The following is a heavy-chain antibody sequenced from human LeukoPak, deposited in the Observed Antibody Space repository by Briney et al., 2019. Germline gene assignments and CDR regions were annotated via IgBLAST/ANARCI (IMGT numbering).Heavy chain of an antibody. Sequence: ASVKVSCKASGYTFTSYYMHWVRQAPGQGLEWMGIINPSGGSTSYAQKFQGRATMTRDTSTSTVYMELSSLRSEDTAVYYCARVKPNYYDSSAYGTFDIWGQGTMVTVSS. V-gene: IGHV1-46*01. CDR2: INPSGGST. J-gene: IGHJ3*02. D-gene: IGHD3-22*01. CDR3: ARVKPNYYDSSAYGTFDI. CDR1: GYTFTSYY.